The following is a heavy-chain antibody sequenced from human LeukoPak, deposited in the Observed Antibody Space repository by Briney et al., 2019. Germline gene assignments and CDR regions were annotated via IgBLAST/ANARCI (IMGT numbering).Heavy chain of an antibody. CDR2: IYYSGST. J-gene: IGHJ3*02. D-gene: IGHD3-22*01. V-gene: IGHV4-30-4*01. CDR3: ARGRRRITMIVVVIMPRAFDI. CDR1: GGSISSGDYY. Sequence: KPSETLSLTCTVSGGSISSGDYYWNWIRQPPGKGLEWIGYIYYSGSTYYNPSLKSRITISVDTSKNQFSLKLSSVTAADTAVYYCARGRRRITMIVVVIMPRAFDIWGQGTMVTVSS.